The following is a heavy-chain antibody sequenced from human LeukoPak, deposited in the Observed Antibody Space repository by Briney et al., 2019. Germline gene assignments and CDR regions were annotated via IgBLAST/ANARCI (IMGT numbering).Heavy chain of an antibody. D-gene: IGHD1-26*01. V-gene: IGHV3-15*01. CDR2: IKTDNAGGTT. CDR1: GFTFTHAW. CDR3: TTIYMGATFDY. J-gene: IGHJ4*02. Sequence: GALRLSCAASGFTFTHAWMNWVRQAPGKGLEWVGRIKTDNAGGTTDYAAPVKGRFTISGDDSDSTLYLQMHSLKTEDTAIYYCTTIYMGATFDYWGQGTLVTVSS.